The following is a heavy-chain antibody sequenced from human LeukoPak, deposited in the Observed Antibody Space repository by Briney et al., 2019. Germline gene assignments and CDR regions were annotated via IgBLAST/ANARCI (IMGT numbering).Heavy chain of an antibody. J-gene: IGHJ4*02. CDR2: INGDGSST. Sequence: GGSRRLSCAASGFTFSTSWMHWVRQAPGKGLVWVSRINGDGSSTSYADSVKGRFTISRDNAKNTMYLQMNSLRAEDTAVYYCAGATIGYWGQGTLVTVSS. D-gene: IGHD1-26*01. V-gene: IGHV3-74*01. CDR3: AGATIGY. CDR1: GFTFSTSW.